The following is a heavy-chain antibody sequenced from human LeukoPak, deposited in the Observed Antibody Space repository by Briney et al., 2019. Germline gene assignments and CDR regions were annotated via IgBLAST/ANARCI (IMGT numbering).Heavy chain of an antibody. CDR2: ISSSSSYI. CDR1: GFTFSSYS. V-gene: IGHV3-21*01. D-gene: IGHD3-10*01. CDR3: ARGRITMVRGAERLYYFDY. Sequence: AGGSLRLSCAASGFTFSSYSMNWVRQAPGKGLEWVSSISSSSSYIDYADSVKGRFTISRDNAKNSLYLQMNSLRAEDTAVYYCARGRITMVRGAERLYYFDYWGQGTLVTVSS. J-gene: IGHJ4*02.